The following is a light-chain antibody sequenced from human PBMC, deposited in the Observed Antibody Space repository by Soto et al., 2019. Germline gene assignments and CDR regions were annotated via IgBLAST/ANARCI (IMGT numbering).Light chain of an antibody. Sequence: SYELTQPPSVSVAPGQTARITCGGTNIGVKSVQWYQQKPGQAPALVLYYDSNRPSGIPERLSGSSSGTMATLTISRVEAGDEADYYCQVWDSGSDHVVFGGGTKLTVL. CDR1: NIGVKS. J-gene: IGLJ3*02. CDR2: YDS. CDR3: QVWDSGSDHVV. V-gene: IGLV3-21*04.